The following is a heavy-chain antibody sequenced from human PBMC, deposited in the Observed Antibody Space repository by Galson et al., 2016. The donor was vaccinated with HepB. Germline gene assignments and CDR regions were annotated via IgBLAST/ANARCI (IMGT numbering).Heavy chain of an antibody. CDR3: VPHLTDTPDYFHF. CDR2: MNPNSGNT. V-gene: IGHV1-8*01. D-gene: IGHD7-27*01. Sequence: SVKVSCKASGSTLTSYDIDWVRQATGQGLEWMGWMNPNSGNTGYAQKFQGRVTMTRDNSINTTCMELGGLRAEDTAVYYCVPHLTDTPDYFHFWGQGTLVTVSS. J-gene: IGHJ4*02. CDR1: GSTLTSYD.